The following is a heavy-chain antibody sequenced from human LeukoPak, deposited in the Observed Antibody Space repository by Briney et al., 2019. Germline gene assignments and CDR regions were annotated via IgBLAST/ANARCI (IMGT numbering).Heavy chain of an antibody. J-gene: IGHJ2*01. CDR3: ARDGVKGGYNPYWYFDL. V-gene: IGHV1-69*05. CDR1: GGTFSSYA. CDR2: IIPIFGTA. Sequence: SVKVSCKASGGTFSSYAISWVRQAPGQGLEWMGGIIPIFGTANYAQKFQGRVTITTDESTSTAYMELSSLRSEDTAVYYCARDGVKGGYNPYWYFDLWGRGTLVTVSS. D-gene: IGHD5-24*01.